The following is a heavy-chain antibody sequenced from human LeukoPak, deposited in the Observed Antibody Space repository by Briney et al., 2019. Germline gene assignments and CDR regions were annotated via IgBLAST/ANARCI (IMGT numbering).Heavy chain of an antibody. CDR1: GGSFSGYY. J-gene: IGHJ4*02. V-gene: IGHV4-34*01. Sequence: SETLSLTCAVYGGSFSGYYWSWIRQPPGKGLEWIGESNHSGSTNYNPSLKSRVTISVDTSKNQFSLKLSSVTAADTAVYYCARGPPYIVGVTAIVFFDYWGQGTLVTVSS. CDR2: SNHSGST. CDR3: ARGPPYIVGVTAIVFFDY. D-gene: IGHD2-21*02.